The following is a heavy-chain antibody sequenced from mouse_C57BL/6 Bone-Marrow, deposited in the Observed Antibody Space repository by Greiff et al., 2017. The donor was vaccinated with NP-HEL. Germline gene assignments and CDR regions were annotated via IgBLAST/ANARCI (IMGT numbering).Heavy chain of an antibody. CDR2: IRLKSDNYAT. D-gene: IGHD1-1*01. J-gene: IGHJ2*01. CDR3: TEPDSFYFDY. V-gene: IGHV6-3*01. CDR1: GFTFSNYW. Sequence: DVKLVESGGGLVQPGGSMKLSCVASGFTFSNYWMNWVRQSPEKGLEWVAQIRLKSDNYATHYAESVKGRFTISRDDSKSSVYLQMNNLRAEDTGIYYCTEPDSFYFDYWGQGTTLTVSS.